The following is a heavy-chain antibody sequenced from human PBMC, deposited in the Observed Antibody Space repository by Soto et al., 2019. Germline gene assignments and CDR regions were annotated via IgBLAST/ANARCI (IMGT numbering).Heavy chain of an antibody. Sequence: ASVKVSCKTSGYTYNRYGITWVRQAPGRGLELLGWISCYNHDTIYAQKVQGRLTMTRDTSPSTAYMELSSLTSEHTAVYYCARDLGGWPDDWGQGTLVTVSS. CDR1: GYTYNRYG. CDR3: ARDLGGWPDD. J-gene: IGHJ4*02. D-gene: IGHD2-15*01. CDR2: ISCYNHDT. V-gene: IGHV1-18*01.